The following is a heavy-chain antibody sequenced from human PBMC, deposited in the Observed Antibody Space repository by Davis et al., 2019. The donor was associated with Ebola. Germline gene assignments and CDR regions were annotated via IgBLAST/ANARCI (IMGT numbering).Heavy chain of an antibody. V-gene: IGHV4-34*01. D-gene: IGHD3-22*01. CDR1: GGSFSGYY. CDR3: ARARPDSHYYYYGMDV. J-gene: IGHJ6*02. CDR2: INHSGST. Sequence: GSLRLSCAVYGGSFSGYYWSWIRQPPGKGLEWIGEINHSGSTNYNPSLKSRVTISVDTSKNQFSLKLSSVTAADTAVYYCARARPDSHYYYYGMDVWGQGTTVTVSS.